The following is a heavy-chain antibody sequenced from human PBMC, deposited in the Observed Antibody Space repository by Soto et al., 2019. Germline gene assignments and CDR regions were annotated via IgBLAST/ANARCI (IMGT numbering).Heavy chain of an antibody. CDR2: IYPGDSDT. CDR3: AKQANNYNPPPDY. D-gene: IGHD1-20*01. V-gene: IGHV5-51*01. CDR1: GYSFTSYW. J-gene: IGHJ4*02. Sequence: GESLKISCKGSGYSFTSYWIGWVRQMPGKGLEWMEIIYPGDSDTRYSPSFQGQVTISADKSISTAYLQWSSLKASDTAMYYCAKQANNYNPPPDYWGQETLVTVPS.